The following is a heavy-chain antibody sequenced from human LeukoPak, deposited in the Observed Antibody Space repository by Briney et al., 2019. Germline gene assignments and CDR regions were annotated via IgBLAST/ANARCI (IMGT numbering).Heavy chain of an antibody. D-gene: IGHD1-26*01. CDR1: GFTFSSYN. CDR2: TTSSSSYI. CDR3: ARDVKGRWELLGSHDY. J-gene: IGHJ4*02. Sequence: TGGSLRLSCAASGFTFSSYNMNWVRQAPGKGLEWVSSTTSSSSYIYYADSVKGRFTISRDNAKNSLYLQMNSLRVGDTAVYYCARDVKGRWELLGSHDYWGQGTLVTASS. V-gene: IGHV3-21*06.